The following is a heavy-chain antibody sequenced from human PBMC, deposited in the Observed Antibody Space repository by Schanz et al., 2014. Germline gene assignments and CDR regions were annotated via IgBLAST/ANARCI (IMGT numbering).Heavy chain of an antibody. J-gene: IGHJ4*02. CDR2: RSYDGSNK. CDR1: GFTLSSYA. V-gene: IGHV3-30-3*01. Sequence: QVQLVESGGGVVQPGRSLRLSCAAYGFTLSSYAMHWVRQAPGKGLEWVAVRSYDGSNKYYADYVKGRFTISRDNSKNTLYLQMNTVRAEDTAVYYCARDRGYCSGGSCLTFDYWGQGTLVTVSS. CDR3: ARDRGYCSGGSCLTFDY. D-gene: IGHD2-15*01.